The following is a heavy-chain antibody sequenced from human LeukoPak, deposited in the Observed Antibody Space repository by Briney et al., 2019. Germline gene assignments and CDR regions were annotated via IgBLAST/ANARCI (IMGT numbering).Heavy chain of an antibody. Sequence: SETLSLTCTVSGYSISSGYYWGWIRQPPGKGLEWIGSIYHSGSTYYNPSLKGRVTISVDTSKNQFSLKLSSVTAADTAVYYCARVRGVITPLYFDYWGQGTLVTVSS. V-gene: IGHV4-38-2*02. CDR3: ARVRGVITPLYFDY. J-gene: IGHJ4*02. CDR2: IYHSGST. D-gene: IGHD3-10*01. CDR1: GYSISSGYY.